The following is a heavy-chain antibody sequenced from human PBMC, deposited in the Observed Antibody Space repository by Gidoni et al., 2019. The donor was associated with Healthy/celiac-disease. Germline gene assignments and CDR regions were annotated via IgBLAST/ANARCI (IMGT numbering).Heavy chain of an antibody. D-gene: IGHD5-12*01. V-gene: IGHV4-31*03. CDR1: GGSISSGGYY. Sequence: SGPGLVKPSQTLSLTCTVSGGSISSGGYYWSWIRQHPGKGLEWIGYIYYSGSTYYNPSLKSRVTISVDTSKNQFSLKLSSVTAADTAVYYCARGDYSGYDRGPFDYWGQGTLVTVSS. CDR3: ARGDYSGYDRGPFDY. CDR2: IYYSGST. J-gene: IGHJ4*02.